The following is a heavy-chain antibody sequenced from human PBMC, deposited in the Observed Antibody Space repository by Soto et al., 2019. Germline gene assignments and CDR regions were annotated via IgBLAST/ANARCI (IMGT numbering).Heavy chain of an antibody. CDR1: GYTFTSNS. V-gene: IGHV1-3*04. D-gene: IGHD3-22*01. CDR3: ARYDSQYFQY. Sequence: ASVKVSCKASGYTFTSNSMHWVRQAPGQRLEWMGWINTGSGNTEYSQKFRGRVTLTGDTSASTAYMELSNLRSEDTAVYYCARYDSQYFQYWGRGTLVTVPS. J-gene: IGHJ1*01. CDR2: INTGSGNT.